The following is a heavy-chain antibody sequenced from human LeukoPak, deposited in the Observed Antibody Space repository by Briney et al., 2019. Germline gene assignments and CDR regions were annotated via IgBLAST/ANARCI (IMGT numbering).Heavy chain of an antibody. J-gene: IGHJ4*02. V-gene: IGHV3-7*01. D-gene: IGHD3-10*01. Sequence: GGSLRLSCAASGFSFSTYWMSWVRQAPGKGLEWVANIKRDGSEKYYVDPVRGRFTISRDNAKNSLYLQMNSLRAEDTAVYYCAREGVNYYGSRSYYYFDYWGQGTLVTVSS. CDR2: IKRDGSEK. CDR1: GFSFSTYW. CDR3: AREGVNYYGSRSYYYFDY.